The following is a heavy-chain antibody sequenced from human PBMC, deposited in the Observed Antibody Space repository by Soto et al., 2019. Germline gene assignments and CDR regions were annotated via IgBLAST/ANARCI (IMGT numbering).Heavy chain of an antibody. V-gene: IGHV3-30-3*01. Sequence: QVQLVESGGGVVQPGRSLRLSCAAYGFTFSSYAMHWVRQAPGKGLEWVAVISYDGSNKYYADSVKGRFTISRDNSKNTLYLQMNSLRAEDTAVYYCAREDNYYYGMDVWGQGTTVTVSS. J-gene: IGHJ6*02. CDR3: AREDNYYYGMDV. CDR2: ISYDGSNK. CDR1: GFTFSSYA.